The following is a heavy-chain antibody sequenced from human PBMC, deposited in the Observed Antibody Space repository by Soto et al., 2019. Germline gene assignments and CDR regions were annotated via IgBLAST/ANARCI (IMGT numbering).Heavy chain of an antibody. CDR2: IYWNDDK. D-gene: IGHD3-16*01. J-gene: IGHJ4*02. CDR1: GFSVSARGVG. V-gene: IGHV2-5*01. Sequence: SGPTLVNPTQTLTLTCALSGFSVSARGVGVGWIRQPPGKALEWLAIIYWNDDKLYRPSLQSRLTITKDTSKNQVVLTMTNMDPVDTATYYCAHSPWGAAPDYWGQGTPVTVSS. CDR3: AHSPWGAAPDY.